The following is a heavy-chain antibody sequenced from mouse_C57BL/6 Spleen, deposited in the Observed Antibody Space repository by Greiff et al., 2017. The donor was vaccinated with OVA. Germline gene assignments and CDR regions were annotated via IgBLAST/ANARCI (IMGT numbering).Heavy chain of an antibody. CDR1: CYPFTDYT. CDR3: ARRLNTVEGYAMDY. J-gene: IGHJ4*01. Sequence: EVPLQQSGPELVQPGASVPLPCKSSCYPFTDYTLDLVQQSHGKILEWLGDINPNNGGTIYNQKFKGKATLTVDKSSSTAYMELRSLTSEDTAVYDCARRLNTVEGYAMDYWGQGTSVTGSS. V-gene: IGHV1-18*01. D-gene: IGHD1-1*01. CDR2: INPNNGGT.